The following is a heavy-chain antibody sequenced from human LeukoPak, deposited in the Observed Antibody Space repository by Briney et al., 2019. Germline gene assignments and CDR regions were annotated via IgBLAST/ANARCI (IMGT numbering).Heavy chain of an antibody. Sequence: PGGSLRLSCAASGFTFNNYGMHWVRQAPGKGLEWVSVLYSGGDTYYADSVKGRFTVSRDNSKNTLYLQMNSLGAEDTAVYYCARDTSGYCSTSRCYGSWYFDLWGRGTLVTVSS. CDR1: GFTFNNYG. D-gene: IGHD2-2*01. CDR2: LYSGGDT. CDR3: ARDTSGYCSTSRCYGSWYFDL. V-gene: IGHV3-53*01. J-gene: IGHJ2*01.